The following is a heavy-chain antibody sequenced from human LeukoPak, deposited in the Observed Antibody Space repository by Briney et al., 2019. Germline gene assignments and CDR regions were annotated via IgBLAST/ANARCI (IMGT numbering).Heavy chain of an antibody. CDR2: ISSSSSYI. J-gene: IGHJ4*02. D-gene: IGHD3-9*01. V-gene: IGHV3-21*04. CDR1: GFTFSSYS. CDR3: ARDVGYYDILTGYYPAGYFDY. Sequence: GGSLRLSCAASGFTFSSYSMNWVRQAPGKGLEWVSSISSSSSYIYYADSVKGRFTISRDNSKNTLYLQMNSLRAEDTAVYYCARDVGYYDILTGYYPAGYFDYWGQGTLVTVSS.